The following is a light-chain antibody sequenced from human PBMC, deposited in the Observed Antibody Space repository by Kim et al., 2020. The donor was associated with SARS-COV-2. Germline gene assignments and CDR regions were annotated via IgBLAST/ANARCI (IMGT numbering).Light chain of an antibody. CDR1: QSVSNH. CDR3: QQAYSTPWT. J-gene: IGKJ1*01. Sequence: ASVGDRVTITCRTSQSVSNHLNWFQQKPGKAPKRLIYAASSLESGVPSRFRGSGSGTDFTLTISSLQSEDSATYYCQQAYSTPWTFGQGTKVDIK. CDR2: AAS. V-gene: IGKV1-39*01.